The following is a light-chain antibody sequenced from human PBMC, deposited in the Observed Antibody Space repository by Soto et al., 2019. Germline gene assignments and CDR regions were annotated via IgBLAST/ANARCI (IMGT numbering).Light chain of an antibody. J-gene: IGLJ1*01. V-gene: IGLV2-14*01. CDR3: TSYTTSSTLYV. CDR1: SSDVGGYNY. CDR2: DVS. Sequence: QSALTQPASVSGSPGQSITISCTGTSSDVGGYNYVCWYQQHPGKAPRLIIYDVSNRPSGVSNRFSGSKSGNTASLTISGLQAEDEADYYCTSYTTSSTLYVFGTGTKLTVL.